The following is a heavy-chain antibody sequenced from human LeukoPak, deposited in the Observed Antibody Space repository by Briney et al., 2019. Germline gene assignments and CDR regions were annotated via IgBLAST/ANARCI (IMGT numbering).Heavy chain of an antibody. CDR3: AHKGRGSGSYNM. CDR2: IYYSGST. J-gene: IGHJ4*02. D-gene: IGHD3-10*01. CDR1: GGSISSYY. V-gene: IGHV4-59*01. Sequence: KPSETLSLTCTVSGGSISSYYWSWIRKPPGKGLEWIGYIYYSGSTNYNPSLKSRVTISVDTSKNQFSLKLSSVTAADTATYYCAHKGRGSGSYNMWGQGTLVTVSS.